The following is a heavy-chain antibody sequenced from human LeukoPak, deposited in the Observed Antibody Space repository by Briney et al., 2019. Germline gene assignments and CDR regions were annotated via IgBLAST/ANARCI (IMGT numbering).Heavy chain of an antibody. V-gene: IGHV3-74*01. CDR3: AKDIAEPAYCYYYMDV. Sequence: GGSLRLSCAASGFTLSSYCMQCVRHVPGKGLEWVSRIKSDGTGTDYADSVKGRFTISRDNSKNTLYLQMNSLRAEDTAVYYCAKDIAEPAYCYYYMDVWGKGTTVTVSS. D-gene: IGHD6-13*01. J-gene: IGHJ6*03. CDR1: GFTLSSYC. CDR2: IKSDGTGT.